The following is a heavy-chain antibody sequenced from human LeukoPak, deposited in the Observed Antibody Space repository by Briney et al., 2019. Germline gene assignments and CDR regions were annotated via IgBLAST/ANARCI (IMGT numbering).Heavy chain of an antibody. Sequence: ASVKVSCKASGGTFSSYAISWVRQAPGQGLEWMGRIIPILGIANYAQKFQGRVTITADKSTSTAYMELSSLRSEDTAVYYCARTRRYKWNYPFDWFDPWGQGTLVTVSS. V-gene: IGHV1-69*04. CDR2: IIPILGIA. J-gene: IGHJ5*02. CDR1: GGTFSSYA. CDR3: ARTRRYKWNYPFDWFDP. D-gene: IGHD1-7*01.